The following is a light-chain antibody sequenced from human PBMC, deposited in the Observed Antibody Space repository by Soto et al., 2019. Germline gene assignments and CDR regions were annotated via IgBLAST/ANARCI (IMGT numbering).Light chain of an antibody. Sequence: IVLTRCPGSLSLSPGERATLSCMASQSVSSSYLAWYQQEHGQAPXLXXYGASSRATGIPDRFSGIVSGTDFTLTIGCLEPEHSAQYYGPQYNNWPPWTFAPGTKVEIK. CDR1: QSVSSSY. J-gene: IGKJ1*01. CDR2: GAS. CDR3: PQYNNWPPWT. V-gene: IGKV3-20*01.